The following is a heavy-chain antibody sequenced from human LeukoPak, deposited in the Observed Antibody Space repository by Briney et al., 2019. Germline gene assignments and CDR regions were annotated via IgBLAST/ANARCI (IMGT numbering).Heavy chain of an antibody. V-gene: IGHV3-74*01. D-gene: IGHD1-7*01. Sequence: QPGGSLILSCAASGFTFSSYWIHWVRQVPGKGLVWVSRIDYDGSITNYADSVKGRFTISRDNARNTLYLQMNSLRVDDTAVYYCVEDLGGNYDYWGQGTLVTVSS. CDR2: IDYDGSIT. CDR3: VEDLGGNYDY. J-gene: IGHJ4*02. CDR1: GFTFSSYW.